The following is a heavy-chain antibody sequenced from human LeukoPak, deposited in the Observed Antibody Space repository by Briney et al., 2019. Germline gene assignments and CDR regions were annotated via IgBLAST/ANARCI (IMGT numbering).Heavy chain of an antibody. CDR2: IYTSGST. D-gene: IGHD3-22*01. Sequence: SEALSLTCTVSGGSISSGSYYWSWIRQPAGKGLEWIGRIYTSGSTNYNPSLKSRVTISVDTSKNQFSLKLSSVTAADTAVYYCARDYCDSSGYYDVGAFDIWGQGTMVTVSS. CDR3: ARDYCDSSGYYDVGAFDI. J-gene: IGHJ3*02. CDR1: GGSISSGSYY. V-gene: IGHV4-61*02.